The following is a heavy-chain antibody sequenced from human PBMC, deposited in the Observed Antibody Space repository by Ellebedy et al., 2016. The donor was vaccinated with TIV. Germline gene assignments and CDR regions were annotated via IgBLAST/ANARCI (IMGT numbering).Heavy chain of an antibody. V-gene: IGHV3-21*01. CDR2: ISSSSSYI. CDR1: GFTFSSYS. CDR3: ARDGTGYCSSTSCQPDYYYYGMDV. Sequence: GESLKISXAASGFTFSSYSMNWVRQAPGKGLEWVSSISSSSSYIYYADSVKGRFTISRDNAKNSLYLQMNSLRAEDTAVYYCARDGTGYCSSTSCQPDYYYYGMDVWGQGTTVTVSS. J-gene: IGHJ6*02. D-gene: IGHD2-2*01.